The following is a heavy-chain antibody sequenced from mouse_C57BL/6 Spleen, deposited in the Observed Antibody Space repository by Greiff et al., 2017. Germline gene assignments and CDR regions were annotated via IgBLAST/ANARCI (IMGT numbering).Heavy chain of an antibody. Sequence: EVQLQQSGAELVKPGASVKLSCTASGFNIKDYYMHWVKQRTEQGLAWIGRIDPEDGETKYAPKFQGKAPITADTSSNTACLQLSSLTSEDTAVYYGARPHDGSLFAYWGQGTLVTVSA. CDR2: IDPEDGET. V-gene: IGHV14-2*01. J-gene: IGHJ3*01. CDR3: ARPHDGSLFAY. CDR1: GFNIKDYY. D-gene: IGHD2-3*01.